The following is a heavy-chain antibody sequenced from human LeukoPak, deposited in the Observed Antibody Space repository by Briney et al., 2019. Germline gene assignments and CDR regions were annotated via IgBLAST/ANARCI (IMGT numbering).Heavy chain of an antibody. J-gene: IGHJ6*02. Sequence: ASVKLSCKASGYTFTSYGISWVRQAPGQGLEWMGWISAYNGNTNYAQKLQGRVTMTTDTSTSTAYMELRSLRSDDTAVYYCARERGRYSNYYYGMDVWGQGTTVTVSS. CDR2: ISAYNGNT. V-gene: IGHV1-18*01. CDR3: ARERGRYSNYYYGMDV. D-gene: IGHD4-11*01. CDR1: GYTFTSYG.